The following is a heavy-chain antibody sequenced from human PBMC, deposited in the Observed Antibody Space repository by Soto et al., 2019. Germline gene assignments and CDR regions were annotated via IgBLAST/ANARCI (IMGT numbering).Heavy chain of an antibody. V-gene: IGHV3-33*01. CDR3: ARELGYCSSTSCYKGYYGMDV. CDR1: GFTFSSYG. J-gene: IGHJ6*02. CDR2: IWYDGSNK. Sequence: QLQLVESGGGVVQPGRSLGLSCAASGFTFSSYGMHWVRQAPGKGLEWVAVIWYDGSNKYYADSVKGRFIISRDNSKNTLYLQMNSLRAEDTAVSYCARELGYCSSTSCYKGYYGMDVWGPGTTVTVS. D-gene: IGHD2-2*02.